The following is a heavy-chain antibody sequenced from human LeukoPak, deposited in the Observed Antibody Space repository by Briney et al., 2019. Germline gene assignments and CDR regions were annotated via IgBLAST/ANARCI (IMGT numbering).Heavy chain of an antibody. V-gene: IGHV3-74*01. CDR1: GFTFSSYW. CDR2: INSDGSST. CDR3: AKDIKGYSGGWYFDY. J-gene: IGHJ4*02. D-gene: IGHD6-19*01. Sequence: PGGSLRLSCAASGFTFSSYWMHWVRQAPGKGLVWVSRINSDGSSTIHADSVKGRFTISRDNSKNSLYLQMNSLRTEDTALYYCAKDIKGYSGGWYFDYWGQGTLVTVSS.